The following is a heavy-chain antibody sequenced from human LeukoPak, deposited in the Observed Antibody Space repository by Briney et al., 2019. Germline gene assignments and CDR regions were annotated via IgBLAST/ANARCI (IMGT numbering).Heavy chain of an antibody. CDR3: ARDVAATVPRYFDH. J-gene: IGHJ4*02. Sequence: GGSLRLSCAASGFSFSSDSMNWVRQAPGKGLEWVSYITSGSRTIYYADSVKGRFTISRDTSKNMVYLQMNSLRAEDTAVYYCARDVAATVPRYFDHWGQGTLVTVSS. CDR1: GFSFSSDS. V-gene: IGHV3-48*01. CDR2: ITSGSRTI. D-gene: IGHD6-13*01.